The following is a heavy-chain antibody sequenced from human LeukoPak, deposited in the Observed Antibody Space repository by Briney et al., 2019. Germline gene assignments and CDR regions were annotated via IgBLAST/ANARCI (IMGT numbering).Heavy chain of an antibody. D-gene: IGHD6-13*01. CDR3: ARVPSNSSSWSLFDY. J-gene: IGHJ4*02. V-gene: IGHV1-2*02. CDR2: INPNSGGT. Sequence: ASVKVSCKASGYTFTGYYMHWVRQAPGQGLEWMGWINPNSGGTNYAQKFQGRVTISRDTSISTAYMELSRLRSDDTAVYYCARVPSNSSSWSLFDYWGQGTLVTVSS. CDR1: GYTFTGYY.